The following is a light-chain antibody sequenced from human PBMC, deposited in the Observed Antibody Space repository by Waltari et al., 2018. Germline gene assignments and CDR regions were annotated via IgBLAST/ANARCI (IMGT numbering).Light chain of an antibody. CDR2: GAS. CDR3: QQYDNSLTLGRRTTPT. CDR1: QTIVNNY. Sequence: EIVLTQSPGTLSLSPGERATLSCRASQTIVNNYLAWYQQRPGQAPRLLNYGASSRSTGIPDRFSGSGSGTDFILTISRLDPDDFAVYYCQQYDNSLTLGRRTTPTFGGGTRVEIK. J-gene: IGKJ4*01. V-gene: IGKV3-20*01.